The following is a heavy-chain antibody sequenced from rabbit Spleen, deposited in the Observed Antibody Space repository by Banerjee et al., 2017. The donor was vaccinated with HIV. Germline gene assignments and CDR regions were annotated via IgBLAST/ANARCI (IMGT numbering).Heavy chain of an antibody. V-gene: IGHV1S40*01. CDR3: ARDLVAVIGWNFNL. Sequence: QSLEESGGDLVKPGASLTLTCTASGVSFSSNHYMCWVRQAPGKGLEWIACINAITGKAVYASWAKGRFTISTTSSTTVTLQMTSLTAADTATYFCARDLVAVIGWNFNLWGPGTLVTVS. CDR1: GVSFSSNHY. D-gene: IGHD2-1*01. J-gene: IGHJ4*01. CDR2: INAITGKA.